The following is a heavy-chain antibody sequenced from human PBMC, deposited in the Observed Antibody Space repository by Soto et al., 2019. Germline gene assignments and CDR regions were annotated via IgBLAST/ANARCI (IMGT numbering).Heavy chain of an antibody. CDR1: GFTFSSYS. CDR3: ARDVRPLPGTHRRCWYRGY. CDR2: ISSSSSYI. D-gene: IGHD6-13*01. J-gene: IGHJ4*02. Sequence: EVQLVESGGGLVKPGGSLRLSCAASGFTFSSYSMNWVRQAPGKGLEWVSSISSSSSYIYYADSVKGRFTISRDNAKNSLELEMNRLRAEDTAVYYCARDVRPLPGTHRRCWYRGYLGQGTLVPVSS. V-gene: IGHV3-21*01.